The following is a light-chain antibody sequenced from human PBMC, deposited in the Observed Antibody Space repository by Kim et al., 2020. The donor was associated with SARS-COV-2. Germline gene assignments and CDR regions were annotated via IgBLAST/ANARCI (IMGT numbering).Light chain of an antibody. J-gene: IGLJ2*01. CDR2: EVS. CDR1: SSNIGSNT. Sequence: QSVLTQPPSASGTPGQRVTISCSGSSSNIGSNTVNWYQQLPGTAPKLMIFEVSERPSGVPDRFSGSKSGNTASLTVSGLQAEDEADYYCSSYAGSNIVVFGGGTQLTVL. CDR3: SSYAGSNIVV. V-gene: IGLV1-44*01.